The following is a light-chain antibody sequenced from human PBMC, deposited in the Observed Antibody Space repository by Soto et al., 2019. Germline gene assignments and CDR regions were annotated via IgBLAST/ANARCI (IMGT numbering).Light chain of an antibody. CDR2: GAS. CDR3: QMCAGAHALT. CDR1: QDIRKY. Sequence: DIQMTQSPSSLSASVGDRVTITCRASQDIRKYLAWYQQKAGKVPQVLIYGASTLQSGVPSRFRGSGSGTDLTLPISDLQPEDAAPYYCQMCAGAHALTCGGGTKVEIK. V-gene: IGKV1-27*01. J-gene: IGKJ4*01.